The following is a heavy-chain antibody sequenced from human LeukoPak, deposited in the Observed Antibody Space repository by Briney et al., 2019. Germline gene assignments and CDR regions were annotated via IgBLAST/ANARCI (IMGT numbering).Heavy chain of an antibody. CDR1: GFTFSSYG. V-gene: IGHV3-30*02. CDR3: FKGSKLLRFTMDYNMDV. J-gene: IGHJ6*03. Sequence: GGSLRLSCAASGFTFSSYGMHWVRQAPGKGLAWVTFIRHDGSNKYYADSVKGRFTISRDNSKNTLYLQMNRLRAEDKVRDYRFKGSKLLRFTMDYNMDVWGKGTTGTIPS. CDR2: IRHDGSNK. D-gene: IGHD3-3*01.